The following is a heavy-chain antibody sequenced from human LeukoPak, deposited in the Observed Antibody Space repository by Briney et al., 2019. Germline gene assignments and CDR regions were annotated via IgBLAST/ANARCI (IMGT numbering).Heavy chain of an antibody. J-gene: IGHJ3*02. CDR1: GYTFTSYG. CDR2: ISAYNGNT. V-gene: IGHV1-18*01. Sequence: ASVKVSCKASGYTFTSYGISWVRQAPGQGLEWMGWISAYNGNTNYAQKLQGRVTMTTDTSTSTAYMELRSLRSDDTAVYYCASGSGSHPTGAFGIWGQGTMVTVSS. D-gene: IGHD1-26*01. CDR3: ASGSGSHPTGAFGI.